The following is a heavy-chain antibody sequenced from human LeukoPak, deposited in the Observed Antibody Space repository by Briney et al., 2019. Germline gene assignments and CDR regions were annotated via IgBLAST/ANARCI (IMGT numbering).Heavy chain of an antibody. Sequence: SVKVSCKASGGTFSSYAMSWVRQAPGQGLEWMGGIIPIFGTANYAQKFQGRVTITTDESTSTAYMELSSLRSEDTAVYYCVTGYDSSGFDYWGQGTLVTVSS. CDR1: GGTFSSYA. V-gene: IGHV1-69*05. D-gene: IGHD3-22*01. CDR3: VTGYDSSGFDY. CDR2: IIPIFGTA. J-gene: IGHJ4*02.